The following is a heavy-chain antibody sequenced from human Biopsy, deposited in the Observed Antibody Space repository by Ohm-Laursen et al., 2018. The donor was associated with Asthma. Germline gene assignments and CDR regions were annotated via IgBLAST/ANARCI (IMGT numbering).Heavy chain of an antibody. Sequence: GASVKVSCKASGGTFSNYAITWVRQAPGQGLEWMGWISVYNGNTKVAQKLQDRVTMITDTSTSTAYMELRSLRSDDTAVYFRARAVDYSHYYGIDVWGQGTTVTVS. CDR2: ISVYNGNT. D-gene: IGHD3-10*01. CDR3: ARAVDYSHYYGIDV. J-gene: IGHJ6*02. V-gene: IGHV1-18*01. CDR1: GGTFSNYA.